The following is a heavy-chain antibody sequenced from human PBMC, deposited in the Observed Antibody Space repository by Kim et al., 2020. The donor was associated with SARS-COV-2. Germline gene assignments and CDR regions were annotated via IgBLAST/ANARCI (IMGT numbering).Heavy chain of an antibody. CDR1: GFTFSSYW. D-gene: IGHD5-12*01. CDR3: AREPRGYSGYGGVDY. CDR2: INSDGSST. V-gene: IGHV3-74*01. J-gene: IGHJ4*02. Sequence: GGSLRLSCAASGFTFSSYWMHWVRQAPGKGLVWVSRINSDGSSTSYADSVKGRFTISRDNTKNTLYLQMNSLRAEDTAVYYCAREPRGYSGYGGVDYWGQGTLVTVSS.